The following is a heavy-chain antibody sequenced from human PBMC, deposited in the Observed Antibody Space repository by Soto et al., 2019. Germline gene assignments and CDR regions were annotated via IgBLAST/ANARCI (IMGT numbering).Heavy chain of an antibody. CDR1: PGSISSSY. J-gene: IGHJ5*02. CDR2: VAYSGTT. D-gene: IGHD1-26*01. Sequence: QVQLQESGPGLVKPSETLTLTCTVSPGSISSSYWSWIRQPPGRGLEWIGHVAYSGTTKYNPSLKSRGSISVSTSKRQFSLRLTSVTAADAAVYYCAREAQDYYFDHWGQGILVTVSS. CDR3: AREAQDYYFDH. V-gene: IGHV4-59*01.